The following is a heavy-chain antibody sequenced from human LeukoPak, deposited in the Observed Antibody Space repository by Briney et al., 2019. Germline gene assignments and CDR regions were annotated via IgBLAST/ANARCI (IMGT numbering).Heavy chain of an antibody. CDR1: GFTFSSFA. D-gene: IGHD4-17*01. J-gene: IGHJ5*02. CDR3: TKDPNGDYVGAFDP. V-gene: IGHV3-23*01. Sequence: GGSLRLSCAASGFTFSSFAMTWVRQAPGKGLEWVSSITGTHYTTYDTDSVKGRFTISRDNSKNTLYLQMNSLRADDTAVYYCTKDPNGDYVGAFDPWGQGTLVTVSS. CDR2: ITGTHYTT.